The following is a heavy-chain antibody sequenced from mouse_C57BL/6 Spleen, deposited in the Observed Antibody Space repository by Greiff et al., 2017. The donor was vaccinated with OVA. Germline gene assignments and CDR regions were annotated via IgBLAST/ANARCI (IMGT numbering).Heavy chain of an antibody. CDR3: ARRDSNSYAMDY. CDR2: IYPGSGNT. J-gene: IGHJ4*01. Sequence: VQLQQSGAELVRPGASVKLSCKASGYTFTDYYINWVKQRPGQGLEWIARIYPGSGNTYYNEKFKGKATLTAEKSSSTAYMQLSSLTSEDSAVYFCARRDSNSYAMDYWGQGTSVTVSS. V-gene: IGHV1-76*01. D-gene: IGHD2-5*01. CDR1: GYTFTDYY.